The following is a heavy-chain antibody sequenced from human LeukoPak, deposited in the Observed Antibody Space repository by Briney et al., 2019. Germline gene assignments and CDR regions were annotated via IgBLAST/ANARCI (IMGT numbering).Heavy chain of an antibody. Sequence: ASVKVSCKASGYTFTSYGISWVRQAPGQGLEWMGWISAYNGNTNYAQKLQGRVTMTTDTSTSTACMELRSLRSDDTAVYYCARAIYGYDHYYYYMDVWGKGTTVTISS. CDR1: GYTFTSYG. J-gene: IGHJ6*03. CDR2: ISAYNGNT. V-gene: IGHV1-18*01. D-gene: IGHD5-12*01. CDR3: ARAIYGYDHYYYYMDV.